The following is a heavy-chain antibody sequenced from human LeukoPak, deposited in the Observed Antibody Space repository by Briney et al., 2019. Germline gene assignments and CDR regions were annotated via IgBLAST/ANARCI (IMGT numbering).Heavy chain of an antibody. Sequence: PSETLTLTCTVSGGSISSYYWSWIRQPPGKGLEWIGYIYYSGSTNYNPSLKSRVTISVHTSKNQFSLKLSAVTAADTAVYYCARQQLSQLYYFDYWGQGTLVTVYS. D-gene: IGHD6-13*01. CDR3: ARQQLSQLYYFDY. CDR2: IYYSGST. CDR1: GGSISSYY. J-gene: IGHJ4*02. V-gene: IGHV4-59*01.